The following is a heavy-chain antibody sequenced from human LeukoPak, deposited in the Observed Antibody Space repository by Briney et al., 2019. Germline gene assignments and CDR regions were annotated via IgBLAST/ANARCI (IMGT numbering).Heavy chain of an antibody. D-gene: IGHD2-2*01. CDR1: GFTFSSYA. Sequence: GGSLRLSCAASGFTFSSYAMHWVRQAPGKGLEWVAVISYDGSNKYYADSVKGRFTISRDNSKNTLYLQMNSLRAEDTAVYYCARWGSTSCYDYWGQGTLVTVSS. J-gene: IGHJ4*02. V-gene: IGHV3-30-3*01. CDR2: ISYDGSNK. CDR3: ARWGSTSCYDY.